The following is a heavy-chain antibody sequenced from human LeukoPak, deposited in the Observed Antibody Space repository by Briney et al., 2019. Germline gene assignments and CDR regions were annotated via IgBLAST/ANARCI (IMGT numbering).Heavy chain of an antibody. CDR3: ALNYDFWSGYYKP. CDR1: GYTFTGYH. CDR2: INPNSGGT. V-gene: IGHV1-2*02. D-gene: IGHD3-3*01. J-gene: IGHJ5*02. Sequence: GASVKVSCKASGYTFTGYHMHWVRQAPGQGLEWMGWINPNSGGTNYAQKFQGRVTMTRDTSISTAYMELSRLRSDDTAVYYCALNYDFWSGYYKPWGQGTLVTVSS.